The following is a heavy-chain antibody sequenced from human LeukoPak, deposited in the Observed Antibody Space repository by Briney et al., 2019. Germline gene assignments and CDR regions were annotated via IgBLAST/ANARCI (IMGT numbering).Heavy chain of an antibody. V-gene: IGHV4-34*01. J-gene: IGHJ5*02. CDR3: ARYTKYRYYYDSSGQARFDP. D-gene: IGHD3-22*01. CDR2: INHSGST. CDR1: GGSFSGYY. Sequence: SETLSLTCAVYGGSFSGYYWSWIRQPPGKGLEWIGEINHSGSTNYNPSLKSRVTISVDTSKNQFSLKLSSVTAADTAVYYCARYTKYRYYYDSSGQARFDPWGQGTLVTVSS.